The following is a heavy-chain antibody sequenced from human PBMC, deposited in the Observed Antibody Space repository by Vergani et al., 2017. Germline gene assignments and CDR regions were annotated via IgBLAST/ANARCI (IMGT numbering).Heavy chain of an antibody. D-gene: IGHD1-26*01. J-gene: IGHJ5*02. CDR2: IYYSGST. V-gene: IGHV4-39*01. CDR1: GGSISSGGYY. Sequence: QVQLQESGPGLVKPSQTLSLTCTVSGGSISSGGYYWSWIRQHPGKGLEWIGSIYYSGSTYYNPSLKSRVTISVDTSKNQFSLKLSSVTAADTAVYYCARSSDGAVNWFDPWGQGTLVTVSS. CDR3: ARSSDGAVNWFDP.